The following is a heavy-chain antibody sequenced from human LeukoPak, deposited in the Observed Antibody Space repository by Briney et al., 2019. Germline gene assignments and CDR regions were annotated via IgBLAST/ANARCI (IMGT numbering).Heavy chain of an antibody. D-gene: IGHD1-26*01. Sequence: SETLSLTCTVSGGSISSGGYYWSWIRQHPGKGLEWIGYIYYSGSTYYNPSLKSRVTISVDTSKNQFSLKLSSVTAADTAVYYCARERNSGSYVRGVDYWGQGTLVTVSS. CDR2: IYYSGST. V-gene: IGHV4-31*03. CDR3: ARERNSGSYVRGVDY. J-gene: IGHJ4*02. CDR1: GGSISSGGYY.